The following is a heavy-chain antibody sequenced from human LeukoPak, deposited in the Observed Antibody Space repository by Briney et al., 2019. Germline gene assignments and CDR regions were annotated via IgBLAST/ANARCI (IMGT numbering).Heavy chain of an antibody. V-gene: IGHV3-73*01. CDR1: GFTFSGSA. Sequence: GGSLSLSSEATGFTFSGSAIHWVRQASGKGLEWVGRIRDKANSYATAYIASVKGRFTISRDDSKNTAYLQMSSLKTEDTAVYYCTRWDCTTTGCYPFDYWGQGTLVTVSS. D-gene: IGHD2-2*01. J-gene: IGHJ4*02. CDR3: TRWDCTTTGCYPFDY. CDR2: IRDKANSYAT.